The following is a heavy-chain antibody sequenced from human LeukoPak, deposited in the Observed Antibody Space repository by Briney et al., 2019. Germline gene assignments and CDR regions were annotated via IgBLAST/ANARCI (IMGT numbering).Heavy chain of an antibody. Sequence: GGSLRLSCAASGLSFSSFAMSWVRQGPARGLEWVSSIRGNGGTFYADSVKGRFTLSSDSSRNTVYFQLNNLRVEDTAIYYCAKASWVSSTDAVWWGQGTLVTVSS. CDR1: GLSFSSFA. CDR2: IRGNGGT. V-gene: IGHV3-23*01. J-gene: IGHJ4*02. CDR3: AKASWVSSTDAVW. D-gene: IGHD3-16*01.